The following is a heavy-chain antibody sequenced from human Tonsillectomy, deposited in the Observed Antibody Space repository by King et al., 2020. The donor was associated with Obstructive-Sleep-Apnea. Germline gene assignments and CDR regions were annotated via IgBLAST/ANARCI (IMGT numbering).Heavy chain of an antibody. CDR2: INPNSGGT. V-gene: IGHV1-2*02. D-gene: IGHD3-10*01. J-gene: IGHJ5*02. Sequence: VQLVESGAEVKKPGASVKVSCKASGYTFTDYYMHWVRQAPGQGLEWMGWINPNSGGTNYAQKFQGRVTMTRDTSISTAYMELSRLTSDDTAVYYCARDRPPAYGSGSKNWFDPWGQGTLVTVSS. CDR1: GYTFTDYY. CDR3: ARDRPPAYGSGSKNWFDP.